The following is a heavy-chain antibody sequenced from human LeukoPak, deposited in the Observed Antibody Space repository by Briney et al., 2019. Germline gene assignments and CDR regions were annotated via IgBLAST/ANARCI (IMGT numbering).Heavy chain of an antibody. CDR1: GGSISSSSYY. D-gene: IGHD4-23*01. V-gene: IGHV4-39*02. J-gene: IGHJ4*02. CDR3: ARDKAYYGGNFDY. Sequence: SETLSLTCTVSGGSISSSSYYWGWIRQPPGKGLEWIGSIYYSGSTYYNPSLKSRVTISVDTSKNQFSLKLSSVTAADTAVYYCARDKAYYGGNFDYWGQGTLVTVSS. CDR2: IYYSGST.